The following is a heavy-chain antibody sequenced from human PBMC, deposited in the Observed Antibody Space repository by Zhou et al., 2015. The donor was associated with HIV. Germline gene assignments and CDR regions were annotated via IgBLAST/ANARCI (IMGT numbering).Heavy chain of an antibody. Sequence: QVQLVQSGAEVKKPGSSVKVSCKASGGTFSSYAISWVRQAPGQGLEWMGGIIPIFGTANYAQKFQGRVTITADKSTSTAYMELSSLRSEDTAVYYCAREPLPSTIFGVVTITRNWFDPWGQGTLVTVSS. V-gene: IGHV1-69*06. CDR3: AREPLPSTIFGVVTITRNWFDP. CDR2: IIPIFGTA. CDR1: GGTFSSYA. D-gene: IGHD3-3*01. J-gene: IGHJ5*02.